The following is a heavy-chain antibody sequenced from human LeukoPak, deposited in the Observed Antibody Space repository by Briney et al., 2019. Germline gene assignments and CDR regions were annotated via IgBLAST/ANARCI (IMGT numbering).Heavy chain of an antibody. V-gene: IGHV3-23*01. Sequence: GGSLRLSCAASQFTFSNYAMSWVRQAPGKGLEWVSAISGSGNTTYFGDSVTGRFTISRDNPKNTVYLQMNSLSAEDTAVYYCAKDRYCSSTSCPLGLYYYGMDVWGQGTTVTVSS. D-gene: IGHD2-2*01. CDR1: QFTFSNYA. CDR3: AKDRYCSSTSCPLGLYYYGMDV. J-gene: IGHJ6*02. CDR2: ISGSGNTT.